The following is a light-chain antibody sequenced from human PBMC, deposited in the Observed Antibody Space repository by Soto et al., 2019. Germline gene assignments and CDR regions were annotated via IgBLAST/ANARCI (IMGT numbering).Light chain of an antibody. V-gene: IGKV1-5*01. CDR1: QPISGW. Sequence: DIPMTQSPSTLSASVGDGVTITCRASQPISGWLAWYQQRPGKAPKLLISDASSLRSGVPSRFSGSGSGTEFTLTISSLQPDDFGSYYRQQYKSYPWTFGHGTKVEV. CDR3: QQYKSYPWT. J-gene: IGKJ1*01. CDR2: DAS.